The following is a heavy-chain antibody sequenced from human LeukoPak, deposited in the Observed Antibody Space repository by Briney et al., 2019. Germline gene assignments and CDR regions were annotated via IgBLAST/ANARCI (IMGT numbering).Heavy chain of an antibody. J-gene: IGHJ5*02. V-gene: IGHV1-18*01. D-gene: IGHD5-12*01. CDR2: ISAYNGNT. Sequence: ASVKVSCKASGYTFTSYGISWVRQAPGQGLEWMGWISAYNGNTNYAQKPQGRVTMTTDTSTSTAYMELRSLRSDDTAVYYCARDAMQWLPNNWFDPWGQGTLVTVSS. CDR3: ARDAMQWLPNNWFDP. CDR1: GYTFTSYG.